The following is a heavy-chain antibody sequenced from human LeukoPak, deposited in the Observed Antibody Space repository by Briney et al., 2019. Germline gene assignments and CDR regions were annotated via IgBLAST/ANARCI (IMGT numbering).Heavy chain of an antibody. CDR2: INHSGST. Sequence: SETLSLTCAVYGGSFSGYYWSWIRQPPGKGLEWIGEINHSGSTNYNPSLKSRVTISVDTSKNQSSLKLSSVTAADTAVYYCARGSGYSYGYWGQGTLVTVSS. D-gene: IGHD5-18*01. V-gene: IGHV4-34*01. J-gene: IGHJ4*02. CDR1: GGSFSGYY. CDR3: ARGSGYSYGY.